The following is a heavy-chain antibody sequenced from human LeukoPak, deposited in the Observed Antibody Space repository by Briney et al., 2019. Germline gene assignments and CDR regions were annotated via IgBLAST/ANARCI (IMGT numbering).Heavy chain of an antibody. CDR2: IYPGDSDT. V-gene: IGHV5-51*01. J-gene: IGHJ6*02. Sequence: GESLKSSCKGSGYSFTSYWIGWVRQLPGKGLVWMGIIYPGDSDTRYSPSFQGQVTISADKSISTAYLQWSSLKASDTAMYYCALSYGDNYYYYGMDGWGQGTTVTVSS. CDR1: GYSFTSYW. CDR3: ALSYGDNYYYYGMDG. D-gene: IGHD4-17*01.